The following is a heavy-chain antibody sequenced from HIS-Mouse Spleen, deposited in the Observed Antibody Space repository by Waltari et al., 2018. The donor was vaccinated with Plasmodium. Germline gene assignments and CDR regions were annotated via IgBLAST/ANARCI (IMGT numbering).Heavy chain of an antibody. Sequence: AASGFTFSSYGMHWVRQAPGKGLEWVAVISYDGSNKYYADSVKGRFTISRDNSKNTRYLQMNSLRAEDTAVYYCAKDHPGGQYSSGWYLLQHWGQGTLVTVSS. CDR3: AKDHPGGQYSSGWYLLQH. D-gene: IGHD6-19*01. CDR1: GFTFSSYG. CDR2: ISYDGSNK. V-gene: IGHV3-30*18. J-gene: IGHJ1*01.